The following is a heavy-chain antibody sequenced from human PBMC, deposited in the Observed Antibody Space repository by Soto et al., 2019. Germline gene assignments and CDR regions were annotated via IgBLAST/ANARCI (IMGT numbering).Heavy chain of an antibody. CDR1: GYTFISYA. CDR3: ESSIASASLDY. J-gene: IGHJ4*02. Sequence: ASVKVSCKASGYTFISYAMYWVRQAPGQGLEWMGIISPRDGSTSYALSFQGRVSMTRDTSTSTRYMELSNLRSEDTAVYYCESSIASASLDYWGQGTLVTVSS. V-gene: IGHV1-46*01. CDR2: ISPRDGST. D-gene: IGHD6-13*01.